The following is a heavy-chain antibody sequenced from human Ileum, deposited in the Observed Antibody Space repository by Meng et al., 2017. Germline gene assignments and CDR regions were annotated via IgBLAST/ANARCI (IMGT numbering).Heavy chain of an antibody. V-gene: IGHV4-61*01. D-gene: IGHD7-27*01. J-gene: IGHJ4*02. CDR1: GASVTTSHYQ. Sequence: QVQLEGSGPGLVRPSTTLSLICTGSGASVTTSHYQWGWIRQPPGKGLEWIGYASTNYNPSLKSRLTISLDTSKNQVSLKLTSVTAADTAVYYCARDHWGSLDYWGQGILVTVSS. CDR2: AST. CDR3: ARDHWGSLDY.